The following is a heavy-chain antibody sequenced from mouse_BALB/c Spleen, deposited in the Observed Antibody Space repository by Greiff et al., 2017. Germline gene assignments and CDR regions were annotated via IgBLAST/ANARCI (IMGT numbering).Heavy chain of an antibody. Sequence: VKLMESGPGLVAPSQSLSITCTVSGFSLTSYGVHWVRQPPGKGLEWLGVIWAGGSTNYNSALMSRLSISKDNSKSQVFLKMNSLQTDDTAMYYCARDPGTRAMDYWGQGTSVTVSS. D-gene: IGHD4-1*01. CDR3: ARDPGTRAMDY. V-gene: IGHV2-9*02. CDR1: GFSLTSYG. CDR2: IWAGGST. J-gene: IGHJ4*01.